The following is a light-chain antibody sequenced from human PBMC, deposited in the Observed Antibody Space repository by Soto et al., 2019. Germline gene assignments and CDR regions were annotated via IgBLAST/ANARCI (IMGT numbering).Light chain of an antibody. CDR2: DVS. J-gene: IGLJ1*01. CDR3: CSYAGSYYV. Sequence: QSALSQPRSVSGSPGQSVTMSCTGTSSDDGGYNYVSWYQQHPGKAPKLMIYDVSKRPSGVPDRFSGSKSGNTASLTISGLQAEDEADYYCCSYAGSYYVFGTGTKLTVL. CDR1: SSDDGGYNY. V-gene: IGLV2-11*01.